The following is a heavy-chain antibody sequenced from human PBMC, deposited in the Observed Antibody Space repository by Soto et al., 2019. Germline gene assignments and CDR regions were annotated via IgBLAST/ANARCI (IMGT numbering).Heavy chain of an antibody. CDR1: GFSLSTSGMR. CDR2: IDWDDDK. D-gene: IGHD6-13*01. J-gene: IGHJ6*02. V-gene: IGHV2-70*04. Sequence: SGPTLVNPTQTLTLTCTFSGFSLSTSGMRVSWIRQPPGKALEWLARIDWDDDKFYSTSLKTRLTISKDTSKNQVVLTMTNMDPVDTATYYCARIFTGPPGGIGYYGTDVWGQGTTVTVSS. CDR3: ARIFTGPPGGIGYYGTDV.